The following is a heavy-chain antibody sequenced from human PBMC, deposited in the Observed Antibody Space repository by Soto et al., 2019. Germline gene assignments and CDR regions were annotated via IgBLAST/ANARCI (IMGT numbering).Heavy chain of an antibody. V-gene: IGHV2-5*02. CDR1: GFSLSTSGVG. CDR2: IYWDDDK. CDR3: AHRLGYCIITSCLNAAFDI. Sequence: SGPTLVNPTQTLTLTCTFSGFSLSTSGVGVGWIRQPPGKALEWLALIYWDDDKRYSPSLKSRLTITKDTSKNQVVLTMTNMDPVDTATYYCAHRLGYCIITSCLNAAFDIWGQGTMVTISS. D-gene: IGHD2-2*01. J-gene: IGHJ3*02.